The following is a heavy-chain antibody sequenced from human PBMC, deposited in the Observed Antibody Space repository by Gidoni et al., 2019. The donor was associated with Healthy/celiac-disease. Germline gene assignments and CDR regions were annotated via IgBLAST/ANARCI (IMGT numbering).Heavy chain of an antibody. J-gene: IGHJ1*01. CDR3: ARHWGGYSSSWEREYFQH. CDR1: GGSISSSSYY. V-gene: IGHV4-39*01. D-gene: IGHD6-13*01. CDR2: IYYSGST. Sequence: QLQLQESGPGLVKPSETLSLTCTVSGGSISSSSYYWGWIRQPPGKGLEWIGSIYYSGSTYYNPSLKSRVTISVDTSKNQFSLKLSSVTAADTAVYYCARHWGGYSSSWEREYFQHWGQGTLVTVSS.